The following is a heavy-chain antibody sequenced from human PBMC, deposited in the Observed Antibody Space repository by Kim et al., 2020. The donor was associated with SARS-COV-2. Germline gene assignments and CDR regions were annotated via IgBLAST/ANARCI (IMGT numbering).Heavy chain of an antibody. CDR2: IYYSGST. V-gene: IGHV4-59*13. CDR1: GGSISSYY. D-gene: IGHD3-9*01. Sequence: SETLSLTCTVSGGSISSYYWSWIRQPPGKGLEWIGYIYYSGSTNYNPSLKSRVTISVDTSKNQFSLKLSSVTAADTAVYYCARVGGRYFGYYYYGMDVWGQGTTVPVSS. CDR3: ARVGGRYFGYYYYGMDV. J-gene: IGHJ6*02.